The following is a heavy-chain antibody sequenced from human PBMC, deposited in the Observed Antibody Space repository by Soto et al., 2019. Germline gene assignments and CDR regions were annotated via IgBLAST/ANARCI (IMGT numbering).Heavy chain of an antibody. V-gene: IGHV4-31*03. CDR3: ARGVVIGLNWFDP. CDR2: IYYSGST. J-gene: IGHJ5*02. Sequence: QVQLQESGPGLVKPSQTLSLTCTVSGGSISSGGYYWSWIRQHPGKGLEWIGYIYYSGSTYYNPSLKSRVTISVDTSKNQFSLELSSVTAADTAVYYCARGVVIGLNWFDPWGQGTLVTVSS. CDR1: GGSISSGGYY. D-gene: IGHD3-3*01.